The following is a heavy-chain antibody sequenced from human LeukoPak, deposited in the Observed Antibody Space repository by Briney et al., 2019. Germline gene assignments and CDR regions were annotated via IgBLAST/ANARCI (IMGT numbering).Heavy chain of an antibody. CDR3: AKDSSSYDWGYMDV. J-gene: IGHJ6*03. CDR2: IGGSDGRT. V-gene: IGHV3-23*01. CDR1: GFTFSTYA. D-gene: IGHD3-22*01. Sequence: GGSLRLSCAASGFTFSTYAMSWVRQAPGKGLEWVSPIGGSDGRTRYADSVKGRFTISRDNSKNTLYLEMNSLRAEDTAVFYCAKDSSSYDWGYMDVWGKGTTVTISS.